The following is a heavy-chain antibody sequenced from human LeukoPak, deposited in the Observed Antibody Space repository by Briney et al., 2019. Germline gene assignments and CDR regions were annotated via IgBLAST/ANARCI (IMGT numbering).Heavy chain of an antibody. CDR3: ARDLDSRDGVDY. Sequence: ASVKVSCKASGYTFTSYGISWVRQAPGQGLEWMGWISAYNGDTNYARKLQGRVTMTTDTSTSTAYMELRSLRSDDTAVYYCARDLDSRDGVDYWGQGTLVTVSS. D-gene: IGHD3-3*01. V-gene: IGHV1-18*01. J-gene: IGHJ4*02. CDR1: GYTFTSYG. CDR2: ISAYNGDT.